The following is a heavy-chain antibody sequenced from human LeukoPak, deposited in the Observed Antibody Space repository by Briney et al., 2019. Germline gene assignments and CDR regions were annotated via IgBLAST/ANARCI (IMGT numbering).Heavy chain of an antibody. CDR2: ISAYNGNT. J-gene: IGHJ4*02. CDR3: ARDRRYDEVY. Sequence: AAVKVSFKASGYTFTSYGISWVRQAPGQGLEWMGWISAYNGNTNYAQKFQGRVTMTTDTSTSTAYMELRSLRSDDTAVYYCARDRRYDEVYWGQGTLVTVSS. D-gene: IGHD3-3*01. CDR1: GYTFTSYG. V-gene: IGHV1-18*01.